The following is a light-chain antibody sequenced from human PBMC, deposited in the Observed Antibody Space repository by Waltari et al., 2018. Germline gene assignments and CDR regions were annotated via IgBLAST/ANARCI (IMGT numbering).Light chain of an antibody. CDR1: GSDIGGSNL. Sequence: QSALPQPASVSGSPGQSITVSCTGSGSDIGGSNLFSWYQQHPGKAPKLTIYEVTKRPSVVSIRFSGSKSGNTAALTISGLQAEDEGDYFCCSHAGSETYVVFGGGTKLTVL. J-gene: IGLJ2*01. CDR2: EVT. V-gene: IGLV2-23*02. CDR3: CSHAGSETYVV.